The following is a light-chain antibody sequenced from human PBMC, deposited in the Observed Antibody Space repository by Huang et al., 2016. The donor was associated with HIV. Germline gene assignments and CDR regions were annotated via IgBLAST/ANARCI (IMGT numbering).Light chain of an antibody. V-gene: IGKV2-28*01. Sequence: DFVMTQSPLYLPVTPGEPAFISCRSNQSFLHDNGHNYLDWYFQKPGQSPQLLIYLSTIRATGVTDRSSAGGYGTDFTLIISRVETEDVGIYFCMQSLQIQYTFGPGTRVDL. CDR1: QSFLHDNGHNY. J-gene: IGKJ3*01. CDR3: MQSLQIQYT. CDR2: LST.